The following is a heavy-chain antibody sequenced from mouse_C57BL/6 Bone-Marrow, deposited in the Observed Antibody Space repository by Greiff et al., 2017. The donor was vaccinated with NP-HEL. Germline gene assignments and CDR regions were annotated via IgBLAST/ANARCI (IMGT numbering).Heavy chain of an antibody. CDR3: EIYYYGSSYVWFAY. J-gene: IGHJ3*01. V-gene: IGHV1-50*01. CDR2: IDPSDSYT. CDR1: GYTFTSYW. D-gene: IGHD1-1*01. Sequence: QVQLQQSGAELVKPGASVKLSCKASGYTFTSYWMQWVKQRPGQGLEWIGEIDPSDSYTNYNQKFKGKATLTVDTSSSTAYMQLSSLTSEDSAVYYCEIYYYGSSYVWFAYWGQGTLVTVSA.